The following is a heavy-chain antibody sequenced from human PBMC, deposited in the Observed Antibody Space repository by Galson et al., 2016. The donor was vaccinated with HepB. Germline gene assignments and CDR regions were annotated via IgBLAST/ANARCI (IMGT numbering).Heavy chain of an antibody. CDR1: AYRFTTYW. V-gene: IGHV5-51*01. D-gene: IGHD3-3*01. CDR2: IHPGDSDT. CDR3: ASGGLLEWDAFDI. J-gene: IGHJ3*02. Sequence: QSGAEVKKPGESLKISCKGSAYRFTTYWIGWVRQMPGKGLEWMGIIHPGDSDTRYSPSFQGQVTISVDKSISTAYLQWSSLKASDTAMYYCASGGLLEWDAFDIWGQGTMVTVSS.